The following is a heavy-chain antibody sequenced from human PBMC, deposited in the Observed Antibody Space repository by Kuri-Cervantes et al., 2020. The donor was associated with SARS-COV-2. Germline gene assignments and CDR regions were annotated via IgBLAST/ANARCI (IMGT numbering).Heavy chain of an antibody. D-gene: IGHD3-16*01. CDR2: INHSGST. J-gene: IGHJ6*02. Sequence: SETLSLTCAVSGGSISGSNWWSWVRQPPGKGLEWIGEINHSGSTNYNPSLKSRVTISVDTSKNQFSLKLSSVTAADTAVYYCARPHGGNTGARGVDVWGQGTTVTVSS. CDR1: GGSISGSNW. V-gene: IGHV4-4*02. CDR3: ARPHGGNTGARGVDV.